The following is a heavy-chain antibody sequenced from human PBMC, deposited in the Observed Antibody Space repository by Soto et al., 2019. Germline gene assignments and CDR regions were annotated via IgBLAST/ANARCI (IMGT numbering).Heavy chain of an antibody. Sequence: GVSLRLSCAASGFTFSSYAMSWVRQAPGKGLEWVSAISGSGGSTYYADSVKGRFTISRDNSKNTLYLQMNSLRAEDTAVYYCATRSCGGDCYGLDYYYGMDAWGQGLKVTVS. V-gene: IGHV3-23*01. CDR3: ATRSCGGDCYGLDYYYGMDA. D-gene: IGHD2-21*02. J-gene: IGHJ6*02. CDR2: ISGSGGST. CDR1: GFTFSSYA.